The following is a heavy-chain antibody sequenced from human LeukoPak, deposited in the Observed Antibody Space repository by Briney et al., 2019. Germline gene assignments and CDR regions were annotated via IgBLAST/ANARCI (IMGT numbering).Heavy chain of an antibody. CDR3: ARAYYDSGGYYYDY. Sequence: GGSLRLSCAASGFTFSSYPMHWVRQAPGKGLEYVSAISSNGDSTYHSNSVKGRFAISRDNAKNTLYLQMGSLRAEDMAVYYCARAYYDSGGYYYDYWGRGTLVTVSS. CDR1: GFTFSSYP. D-gene: IGHD3-22*01. J-gene: IGHJ4*02. CDR2: ISSNGDST. V-gene: IGHV3-64*01.